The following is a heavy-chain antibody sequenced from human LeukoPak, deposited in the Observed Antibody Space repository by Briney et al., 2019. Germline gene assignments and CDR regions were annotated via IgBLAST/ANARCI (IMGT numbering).Heavy chain of an antibody. Sequence: ASVKVSCKASGYTFTSYGISWVRQAPGQGLEWMGWISGYNGNTYYAQKLQGRVTMTTDTSTNTAYMELRSLRSDDTAVYYCARDSRAGYSYGCYYWGQGTLVTVSS. CDR3: ARDSRAGYSYGCYY. CDR2: ISGYNGNT. J-gene: IGHJ4*02. CDR1: GYTFTSYG. V-gene: IGHV1-18*01. D-gene: IGHD5-18*01.